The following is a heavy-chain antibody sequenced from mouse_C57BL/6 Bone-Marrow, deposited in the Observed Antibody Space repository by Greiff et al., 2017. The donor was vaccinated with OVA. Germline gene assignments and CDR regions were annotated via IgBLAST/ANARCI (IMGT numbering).Heavy chain of an antibody. D-gene: IGHD1-1*01. CDR2: IHPSDSDT. Sequence: QVQLQQPGAELVKPGASVKVSCKASGYTFTSYWMHWVKQRPGQGLEWIGRIHPSDSDTNYNQKFKGKATLTVDKSSSTAYMQLSSLTSEDSAVYYGAITLTTVVGGDYAMDYWGQGTSVTVSS. V-gene: IGHV1-74*01. J-gene: IGHJ4*01. CDR1: GYTFTSYW. CDR3: AITLTTVVGGDYAMDY.